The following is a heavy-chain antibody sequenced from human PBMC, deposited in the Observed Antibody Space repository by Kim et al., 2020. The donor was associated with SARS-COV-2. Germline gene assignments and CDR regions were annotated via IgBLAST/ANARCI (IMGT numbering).Heavy chain of an antibody. CDR3: ARGETLEYSSSGASPGSYYFDY. Sequence: SETLSLTCAVYGGSFSGYYWSWIRQPPGKGLEWIGEINHSGSTNYNPSLKSRVTISVDTSKNQFSLKLSSVTAADTAVYYCARGETLEYSSSGASPGSYYFDYWGQGTLVTVSS. V-gene: IGHV4-34*01. CDR1: GGSFSGYY. J-gene: IGHJ4*02. D-gene: IGHD6-6*01. CDR2: INHSGST.